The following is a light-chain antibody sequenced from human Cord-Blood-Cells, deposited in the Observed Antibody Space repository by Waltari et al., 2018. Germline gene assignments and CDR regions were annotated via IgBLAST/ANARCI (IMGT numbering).Light chain of an antibody. CDR2: GAS. V-gene: IGKV3-15*01. CDR1: QSVSSN. CDR3: QQYNNWPPLT. J-gene: IGKJ4*01. Sequence: EIVMTQSPATLSVSPXXXAXXXGRASQSVSSNLAWYQQKPGQAPRLLIYGASTRATGIPARFSGSGSGTEFTLTISSLQSEDFAVYYCQQYNNWPPLTFGGGTKVEIK.